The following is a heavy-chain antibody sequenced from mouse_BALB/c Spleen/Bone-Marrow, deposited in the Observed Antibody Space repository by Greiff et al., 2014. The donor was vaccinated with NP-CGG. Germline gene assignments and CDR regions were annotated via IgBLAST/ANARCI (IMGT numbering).Heavy chain of an antibody. J-gene: IGHJ1*01. D-gene: IGHD1-3*01. CDR2: IDPANGNT. CDR1: GFNIKDTY. CDR3: AKYNYGLYFDV. Sequence: EVQLQQSGAELVKPGASVKLSRTASGFNIKDTYIHWVKQRPEQGLKWIGRIDPANGNTKYDPKFQGKATITADTSSNSAYLQLSSLTSEDTAVYYCAKYNYGLYFDVWGAGTTVTVSS. V-gene: IGHV14-3*02.